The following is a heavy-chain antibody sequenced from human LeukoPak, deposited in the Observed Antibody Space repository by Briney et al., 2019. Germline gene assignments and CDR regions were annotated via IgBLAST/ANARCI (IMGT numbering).Heavy chain of an antibody. D-gene: IGHD3-10*01. CDR3: ARGPYYGSGSTRPAFDI. Sequence: SETLSLTCTVSGDSVNSYYWSCIRQPAGKGLEWIGRISPSGSTNYNPSLQSRVILSVDTSGNQLSLKLGSVTAADTAVYYCARGPYYGSGSTRPAFDIWGEGTMVTVS. V-gene: IGHV4-4*07. J-gene: IGHJ3*02. CDR2: ISPSGST. CDR1: GDSVNSYY.